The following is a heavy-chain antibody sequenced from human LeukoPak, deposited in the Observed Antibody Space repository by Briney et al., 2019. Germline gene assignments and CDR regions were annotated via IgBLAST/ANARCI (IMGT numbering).Heavy chain of an antibody. CDR2: INRNSGGT. CDR1: GGTFSSYA. Sequence: ASVKVSCKASGGTFSSYAISWVRQAPGQGLEWMGWINRNSGGTNYAQKFQGRVTMTRDTSISTAYMELSRLRSDDTAVYYCARSLIRIAAASTGGYWGQGTLVTVSS. J-gene: IGHJ4*02. D-gene: IGHD6-13*01. V-gene: IGHV1-2*02. CDR3: ARSLIRIAAASTGGY.